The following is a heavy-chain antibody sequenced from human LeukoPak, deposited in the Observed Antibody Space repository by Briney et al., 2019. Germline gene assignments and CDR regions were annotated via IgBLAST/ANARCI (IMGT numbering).Heavy chain of an antibody. V-gene: IGHV3-30*02. CDR2: IRYDGSNK. D-gene: IGHD3-10*01. Sequence: GSLRLSCAASGFTFSSYGMHWVRQAPGKGLEWVAFIRYDGSNKYYADSVKGRFTISRDNSKNTLYLQMNSLRAEDTAVYYCAKESMVRGVIIRGYFDYWGQGTLVTVSS. J-gene: IGHJ4*02. CDR1: GFTFSSYG. CDR3: AKESMVRGVIIRGYFDY.